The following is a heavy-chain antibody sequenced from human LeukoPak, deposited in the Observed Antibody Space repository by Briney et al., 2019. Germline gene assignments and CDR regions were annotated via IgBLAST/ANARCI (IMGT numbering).Heavy chain of an antibody. CDR1: GGSISSYY. Sequence: SETLSLTCTVSGGSISSYYWSWIRQPPGKGLEWIGYIYYTGNTNYNPSLNSRVTTSLDTSKNQFSLKLSSVTAADTAVYYCARLKYSSGWYPFDYWGQGTLVTVSS. V-gene: IGHV4-59*08. D-gene: IGHD6-19*01. J-gene: IGHJ4*02. CDR2: IYYTGNT. CDR3: ARLKYSSGWYPFDY.